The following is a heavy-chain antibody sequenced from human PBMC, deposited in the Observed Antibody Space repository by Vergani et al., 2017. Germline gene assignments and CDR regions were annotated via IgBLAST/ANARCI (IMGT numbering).Heavy chain of an antibody. CDR1: GYTFTSYG. J-gene: IGHJ6*03. D-gene: IGHD3-3*01. CDR2: ISAYNGNT. CDR3: AREERGTWEQARYYDFWSGYWDYYYYYMDV. Sequence: QVQLVQSGAEVKKPGASVKVSCKASGYTFTSYGISWVRQAPGQGLEWMGWISAYNGNTNYAQKLQGRVTMTTDTSTSTAYMERRSLRSDDTAVYSCAREERGTWEQARYYDFWSGYWDYYYYYMDVWGKGTTVTVSS. V-gene: IGHV1-18*01.